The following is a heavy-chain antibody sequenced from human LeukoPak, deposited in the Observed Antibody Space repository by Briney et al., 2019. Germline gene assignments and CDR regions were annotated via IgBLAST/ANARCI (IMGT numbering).Heavy chain of an antibody. CDR2: INWNGGSA. V-gene: IGHV3-20*04. CDR1: GFTFDEYG. J-gene: IGHJ4*02. Sequence: PGGSLRLSCAASGFTFDEYGMSWVRQAPGKGLEWVSGINWNGGSAGYADSVKGRFTISRDNAKNSLYLQMNSLRAEDTALYYCARDSNSGWYSPFDYWGQGTLVTVSS. D-gene: IGHD6-19*01. CDR3: ARDSNSGWYSPFDY.